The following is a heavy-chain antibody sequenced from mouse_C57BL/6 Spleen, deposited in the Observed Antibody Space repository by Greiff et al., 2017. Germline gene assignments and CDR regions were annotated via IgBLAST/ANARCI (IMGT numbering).Heavy chain of an antibody. D-gene: IGHD1-1*01. V-gene: IGHV1-82*01. CDR1: GYAFSSSW. CDR2: IYPGDGDT. J-gene: IGHJ2*01. CDR3: ARNGLLRFPYFDY. Sequence: VQMQQSGPELVKPGASVKISCKASGYAFSSSWMNWVKQRPGKGLEWIGRIYPGDGDTNYTGKFKGKATLTADKSSSTAYMQLSSLTSEDSAVYFCARNGLLRFPYFDYWGQSTTLTVSS.